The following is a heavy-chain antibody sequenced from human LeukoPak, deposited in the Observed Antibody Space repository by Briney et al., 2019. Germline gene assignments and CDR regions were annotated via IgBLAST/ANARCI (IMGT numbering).Heavy chain of an antibody. Sequence: GGSLRLSCAASGLTFSRYWMSWVRQAPGKGLEWVANIKPDGSEKYYVDSVKGRFTISRDNAKNSLYLQMNSLRAEDTAVYYCARAARGAKPPPYYFYYGLDVWGQGTTVTVSS. V-gene: IGHV3-7*03. CDR3: ARAARGAKPPPYYFYYGLDV. J-gene: IGHJ6*02. D-gene: IGHD1-26*01. CDR1: GLTFSRYW. CDR2: IKPDGSEK.